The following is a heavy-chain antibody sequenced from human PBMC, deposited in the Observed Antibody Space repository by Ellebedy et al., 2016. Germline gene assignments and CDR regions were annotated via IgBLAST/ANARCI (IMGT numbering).Heavy chain of an antibody. Sequence: ASVKVSXXASGYTFTGYYMHWVRQAPGQGLEWMGWINPNSGGTNYAQKFQGRVTMTRDTSISTAYMELSRLRSDDTAVYYCARGPLLRFLEWLSPVDYWGQGTLVTVSS. D-gene: IGHD3-3*01. CDR3: ARGPLLRFLEWLSPVDY. CDR2: INPNSGGT. V-gene: IGHV1-2*02. J-gene: IGHJ4*02. CDR1: GYTFTGYY.